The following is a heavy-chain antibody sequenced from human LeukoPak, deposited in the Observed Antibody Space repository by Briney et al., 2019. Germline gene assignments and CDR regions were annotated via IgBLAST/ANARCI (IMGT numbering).Heavy chain of an antibody. V-gene: IGHV1-3*01. Sequence: ASVKVSCKASGYTFTSYAMHWVRQAPGQRLEWMGWINAGNGNTKYSQKFQGRVTITRDTSASTAYMELSSLRSEDTAVYYCARRPRWSQYFQHWGQGTLVTVSS. D-gene: IGHD6-13*01. CDR1: GYTFTSYA. J-gene: IGHJ1*01. CDR3: ARRPRWSQYFQH. CDR2: INAGNGNT.